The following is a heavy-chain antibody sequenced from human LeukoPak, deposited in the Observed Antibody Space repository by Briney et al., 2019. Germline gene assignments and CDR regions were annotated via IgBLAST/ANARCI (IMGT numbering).Heavy chain of an antibody. J-gene: IGHJ4*02. V-gene: IGHV3-7*01. CDR2: IQQDGSVK. D-gene: IGHD6-19*01. CDR3: AGGSGWISDS. Sequence: GGSLRLSCTASGFSFSNYYMAWVRQAPGKGLEWVANIQQDGSVKNYVDSVKGRFTISRDNAKNSLYLQMNSLRVEDTAVYYCAGGSGWISDSWGPGTLVTVSS. CDR1: GFSFSNYY.